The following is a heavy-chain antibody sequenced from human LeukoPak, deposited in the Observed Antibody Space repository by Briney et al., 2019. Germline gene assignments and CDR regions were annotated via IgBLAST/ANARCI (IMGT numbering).Heavy chain of an antibody. J-gene: IGHJ4*02. Sequence: SETLSLTCAVYGGSFSGYYWSWIRQPPGKGLEWIGEINHSGSTNYNPSLKSRVTITVDTSKNQFSLKLSSVTAADTAVYYCARRSGWYPFDYWGQGTLVTVSS. D-gene: IGHD6-19*01. CDR2: INHSGST. CDR3: ARRSGWYPFDY. V-gene: IGHV4-34*01. CDR1: GGSFSGYY.